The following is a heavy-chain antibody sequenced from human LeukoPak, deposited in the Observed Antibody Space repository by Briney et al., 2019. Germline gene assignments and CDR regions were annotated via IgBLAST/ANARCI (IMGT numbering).Heavy chain of an antibody. CDR3: ARNLVATVTTVYWLEP. J-gene: IGHJ5*02. V-gene: IGHV1-18*01. D-gene: IGHD4-17*01. Sequence: GASVKVSCKASGYTFTSYGISWVRQAPGQGLEWMGWISAHNGNTKYAQKFQGIVTMTTDTSTSTAYMELRRLRSDDTAVYYCARNLVATVTTVYWLEPWGQGTLVTVSS. CDR1: GYTFTSYG. CDR2: ISAHNGNT.